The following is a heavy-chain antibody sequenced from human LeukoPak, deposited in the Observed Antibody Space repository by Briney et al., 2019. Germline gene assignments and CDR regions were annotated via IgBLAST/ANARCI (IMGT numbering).Heavy chain of an antibody. D-gene: IGHD1-26*01. J-gene: IGHJ3*02. CDR3: ARGGSIVGATPHDAFDI. Sequence: SETLSLTCTVSSGSISSYYWSWIRQPPGKGLEWIGYIYYSGSTNYNPSLKSRVAISVDTSKNQVSLRLSSVTAADTAVYYCARGGSIVGATPHDAFDIWGQGTVVTVS. CDR1: SGSISSYY. CDR2: IYYSGST. V-gene: IGHV4-59*01.